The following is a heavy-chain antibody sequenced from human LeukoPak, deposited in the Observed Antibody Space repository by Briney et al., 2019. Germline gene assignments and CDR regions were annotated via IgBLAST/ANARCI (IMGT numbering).Heavy chain of an antibody. CDR2: ISGYNDST. V-gene: IGHV1-18*01. D-gene: IGHD5-24*01. CDR3: ARDRHGYSDFDY. J-gene: IGHJ4*02. CDR1: GYTFTSYG. Sequence: ASVKVSCKASGYTFTSYGISWVRQAPGQGLQWMGWISGYNDSTNTVQKLQGRVTMTIDTSTNTAYMELMSLRSDDTAVYYCARDRHGYSDFDYWGQGTLVTVSS.